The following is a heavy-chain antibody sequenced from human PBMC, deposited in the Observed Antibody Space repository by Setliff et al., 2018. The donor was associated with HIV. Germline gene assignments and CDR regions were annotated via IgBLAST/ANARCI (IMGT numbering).Heavy chain of an antibody. V-gene: IGHV4-38-2*01. CDR2: IHHSGTT. CDR3: ATLGYCPNSRCPNY. Sequence: SETLSLTCAVSGYSITTGYQWGWIRQSPGKGPEWIGSIHHSGTTYYNPSLRIRATLLVDTSKNQFSLKMISLSAADSAMYYCATLGYCPNSRCPNYWGQGTLVTVSS. D-gene: IGHD2-15*01. CDR1: GYSITTGYQ. J-gene: IGHJ4*02.